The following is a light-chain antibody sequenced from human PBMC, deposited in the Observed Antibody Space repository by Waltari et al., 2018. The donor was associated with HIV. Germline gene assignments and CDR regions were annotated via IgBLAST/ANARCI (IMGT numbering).Light chain of an antibody. CDR3: AAWDASRSGVV. Sequence: QSVLTQSPSASGTPGQRVTIACSGSHSTIRSNYVSLYHQRPGTTPRLLIYTTNQRPSGVPDRFSGSKSGTSASLAISGLRSEDEADYYCAAWDASRSGVVFGGGTKLTVL. CDR2: TTN. V-gene: IGLV1-47*01. J-gene: IGLJ2*01. CDR1: HSTIRSNY.